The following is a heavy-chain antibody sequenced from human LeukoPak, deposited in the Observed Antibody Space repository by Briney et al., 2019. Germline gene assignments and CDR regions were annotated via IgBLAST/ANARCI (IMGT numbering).Heavy chain of an antibody. Sequence: GGSLRLSCAASGFTFSGFWMHWVRQAPGKGLVWVSCISFDGSDATYADAVKGRFTISRDNAKNTLYLQMNSLRAEDTAVYYCARDGVDISGSYYPYYFDYWGQGTLVTVSS. J-gene: IGHJ4*02. CDR2: ISFDGSDA. CDR3: ARDGVDISGSYYPYYFDY. V-gene: IGHV3-74*01. D-gene: IGHD1-26*01. CDR1: GFTFSGFW.